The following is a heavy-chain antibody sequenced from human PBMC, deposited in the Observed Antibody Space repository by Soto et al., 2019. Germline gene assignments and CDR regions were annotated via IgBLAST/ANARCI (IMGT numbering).Heavy chain of an antibody. D-gene: IGHD6-13*01. J-gene: IGHJ5*02. Sequence: GASVKVSCKASGYTFTSYGIHWVRQAPGQRLEWMGWINAANGDTKYSPKFQGRVTITRDTSASTAYMELSSLRSEDTAVYYCVRRHVSATGIDWFDPPGQATLVTVSS. CDR1: GYTFTSYG. V-gene: IGHV1-3*01. CDR2: INAANGDT. CDR3: VRRHVSATGIDWFDP.